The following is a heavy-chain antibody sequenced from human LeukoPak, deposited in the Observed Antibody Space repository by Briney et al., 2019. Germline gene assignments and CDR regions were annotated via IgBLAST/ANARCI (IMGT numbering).Heavy chain of an antibody. D-gene: IGHD6-19*01. J-gene: IGHJ4*02. V-gene: IGHV3-7*03. CDR2: IKQDGSDK. Sequence: GGSLRLSCAASGFTFNSYWMTWVRQAPGKGLKWVADIKQDGSDKYYAGSVKGRFTISRDNAKNSLYLQMNSLRAEDTAVYFCARYNSAWKTDDYWGQGTLVTVSS. CDR1: GFTFNSYW. CDR3: ARYNSAWKTDDY.